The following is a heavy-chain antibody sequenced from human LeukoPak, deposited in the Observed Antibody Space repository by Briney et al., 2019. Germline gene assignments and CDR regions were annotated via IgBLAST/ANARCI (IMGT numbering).Heavy chain of an antibody. D-gene: IGHD3-9*01. CDR2: ITGSGGNT. Sequence: GGSLRLSCAASGFTFSNYAMSWVRQAPGKGLEWVSAITGSGGNTYYADSVKGRFTISRDNSKNTLYLQMNSLRDEDTAVYYCAKWGDFDVLTGYYVPGFWGQGTLVTVSS. CDR3: AKWGDFDVLTGYYVPGF. V-gene: IGHV3-23*01. CDR1: GFTFSNYA. J-gene: IGHJ4*02.